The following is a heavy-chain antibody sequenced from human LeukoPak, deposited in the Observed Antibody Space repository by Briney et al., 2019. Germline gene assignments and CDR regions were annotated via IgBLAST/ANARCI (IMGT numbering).Heavy chain of an antibody. CDR2: IYTSGST. D-gene: IGHD6-13*01. J-gene: IGHJ4*02. V-gene: IGHV4-61*02. CDR1: GASISSGRYY. Sequence: SETLSLTCTVSGASISSGRYYWSWIRQPAGKGLEWIGRIYTSGSTDYNPSLKSRVTISLDTSKNQFSLKVRSVTAADTAVYYCARDSPGIAATDTWGQGSLVAVSS. CDR3: ARDSPGIAATDT.